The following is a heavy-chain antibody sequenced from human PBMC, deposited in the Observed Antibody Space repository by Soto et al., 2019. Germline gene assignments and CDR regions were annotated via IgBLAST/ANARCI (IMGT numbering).Heavy chain of an antibody. CDR1: GGSISSSSYY. Sequence: LETLSLTCTVSGGSISSSSYYWGWIRQPPGKGLEWIGNVYYGGSTYYNPSLKSRVTISVETSKSQFSLKLSSVTAADTAVYYCAGGDYYHSSGYYFYYYTMDVWGQGTTVTVSS. J-gene: IGHJ6*02. D-gene: IGHD3-22*01. CDR3: AGGDYYHSSGYYFYYYTMDV. V-gene: IGHV4-39*01. CDR2: VYYGGST.